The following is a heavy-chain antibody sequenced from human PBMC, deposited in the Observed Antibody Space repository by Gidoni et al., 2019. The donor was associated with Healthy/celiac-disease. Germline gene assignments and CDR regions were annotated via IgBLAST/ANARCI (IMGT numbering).Heavy chain of an antibody. CDR2: FHTSGST. J-gene: IGHJ3*02. CDR3: ARTIAGDAFDI. V-gene: IGHV4-4*07. D-gene: IGHD2-15*01. CDR1: GGSISSYY. Sequence: VQLQESGPGLLKPSSTLSLSCTVSGGSISSYYWSWIRQPAGKGLEWIGRFHTSGSTNYNPSLKSRVTMSVDTAKNHFSLKVSSVTAADTAVYYCARTIAGDAFDIWGQGTMVTVSS.